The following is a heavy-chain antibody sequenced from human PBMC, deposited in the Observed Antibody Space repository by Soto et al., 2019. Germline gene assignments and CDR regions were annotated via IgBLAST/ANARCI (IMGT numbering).Heavy chain of an antibody. J-gene: IGHJ4*02. Sequence: SETLSLTCAVYGGSFSGYYWTWIRQPPGTGLEGIGEINHSGSTNYNPSLKSRVTISVDTSKNQFSLKLTSVTAADTAVYYCARDKSTGLFVFWGQGTLVTVSS. V-gene: IGHV4-34*01. CDR2: INHSGST. CDR3: ARDKSTGLFVF. CDR1: GGSFSGYY. D-gene: IGHD2-2*01.